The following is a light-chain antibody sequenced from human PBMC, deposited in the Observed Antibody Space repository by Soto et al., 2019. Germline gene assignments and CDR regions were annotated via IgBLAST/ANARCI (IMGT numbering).Light chain of an antibody. CDR3: QQYNSYWT. CDR1: QSISSW. J-gene: IGKJ1*01. V-gene: IGKV1-5*01. Sequence: DIQMTQSPSTLSASVGDRVTITCRASQSISSWLVWYQQKTGEAPKLLIYDASSLESGVPSRFSGSGSGTDFTLTISSLQPDDFATYYCQQYNSYWTFGQGTKV. CDR2: DAS.